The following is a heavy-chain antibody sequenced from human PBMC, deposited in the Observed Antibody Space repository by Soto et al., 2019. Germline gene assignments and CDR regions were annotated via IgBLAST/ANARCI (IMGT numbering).Heavy chain of an antibody. CDR1: GGTFSSYT. CDR3: ARVAVVIAMTDAFDI. CDR2: IIPILGIA. Sequence: QVQLVQSGAEVKKPGSSVKVSCKASGGTFSSYTISWVRQAPGQGLEWMGRIIPILGIANYAQKFQGRVTITADKSTSTAYRELSSLRSEDTAVYYCARVAVVIAMTDAFDIWGQGTMVTVSS. D-gene: IGHD2-21*01. J-gene: IGHJ3*02. V-gene: IGHV1-69*02.